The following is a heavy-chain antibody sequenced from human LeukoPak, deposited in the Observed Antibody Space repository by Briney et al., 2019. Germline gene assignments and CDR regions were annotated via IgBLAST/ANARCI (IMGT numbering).Heavy chain of an antibody. CDR3: ARYPDSSSWYYFDF. Sequence: PGGSLRLSCAASGFTFSSYSMNWVRQAPGKGLEWVSSISSSSSYIYYADSVKGRFTISRDNAKNSLYLQMNSLRAEDTAVYYCARYPDSSSWYYFDFWGQGIQVTVSS. D-gene: IGHD6-13*01. J-gene: IGHJ4*02. CDR2: ISSSSSYI. CDR1: GFTFSSYS. V-gene: IGHV3-21*01.